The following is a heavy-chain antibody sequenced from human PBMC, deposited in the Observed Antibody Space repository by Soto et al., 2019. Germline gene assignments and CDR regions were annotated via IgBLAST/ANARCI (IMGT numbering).Heavy chain of an antibody. J-gene: IGHJ4*02. CDR3: VVDTSGLLDY. CDR2: IWYDGNKK. Sequence: GGALRLSCAASGFTFSSNGMHWVRQAPGKGLEWVAVIWYDGNKKYYGDSVRGRFTISRDNSKNTLYLEMNSLRAEDTAVYYCVVDTSGLLDYWGQGTQVTVSS. D-gene: IGHD3-22*01. V-gene: IGHV3-33*03. CDR1: GFTFSSNG.